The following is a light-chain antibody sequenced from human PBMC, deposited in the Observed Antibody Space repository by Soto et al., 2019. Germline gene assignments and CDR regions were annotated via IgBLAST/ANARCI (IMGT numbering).Light chain of an antibody. CDR1: QSVSSSY. Sequence: ESVLTQSPGTLSLSPGERATLACRGSQSVSSSYLAWYQQKPGQAPRLIIYGASNRATGIPDGFSGSGSGTDFTLTISRLEPEDFAVYYCQQLGAFGQGTKVEIK. J-gene: IGKJ1*01. V-gene: IGKV3-20*01. CDR3: QQLGA. CDR2: GAS.